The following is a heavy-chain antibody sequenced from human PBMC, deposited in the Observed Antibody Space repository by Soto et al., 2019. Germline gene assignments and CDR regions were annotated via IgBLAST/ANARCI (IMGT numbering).Heavy chain of an antibody. J-gene: IGHJ4*02. Sequence: SVKVSCKASGFTVSDSAVQWVRQARGQPLEWIGYIVVGNGNTNFAQRFQERVTFSSDKSRGTAYMELRSLRSEDTAVYYCAREGLYPHFDYWGQGTLVTSPQ. CDR3: AREGLYPHFDY. CDR1: GFTVSDSA. V-gene: IGHV1-58*01. D-gene: IGHD2-2*02. CDR2: IVVGNGNT.